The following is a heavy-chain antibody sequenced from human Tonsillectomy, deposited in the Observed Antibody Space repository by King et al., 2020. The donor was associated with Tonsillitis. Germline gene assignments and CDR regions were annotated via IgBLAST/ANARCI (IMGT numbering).Heavy chain of an antibody. J-gene: IGHJ4*02. CDR1: GFTFDDYT. CDR2: ITWDGGST. Sequence: VQLVESGGVVVQPGGSLRLSCAASGFTFDDYTMHWVRQAPGKGLEWVSLITWDGGSTFYADSVKGRFTISRDNSKNSLSLEMNSLRFEDTALYYCATERLQYFDYWGQGTLVTVSS. D-gene: IGHD4-11*01. V-gene: IGHV3-43*01. CDR3: ATERLQYFDY.